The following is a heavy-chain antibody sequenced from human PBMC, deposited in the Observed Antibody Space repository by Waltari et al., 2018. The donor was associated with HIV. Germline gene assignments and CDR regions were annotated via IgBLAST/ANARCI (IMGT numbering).Heavy chain of an antibody. J-gene: IGHJ4*02. CDR1: GFTFGDYA. CDR3: SRVPQSYSGNYYFDY. D-gene: IGHD1-26*01. CDR2: IRSKAYGGTT. Sequence: PGRSLRLSCTASGFTFGDYAMSWFRQAPGKGLEWVGFIRSKAYGGTTEYAASVKGRFTISRDDSKSIAYLQMNSLKAEDTAVFYCSRVPQSYSGNYYFDYWGQGTLVTVSS. V-gene: IGHV3-49*03.